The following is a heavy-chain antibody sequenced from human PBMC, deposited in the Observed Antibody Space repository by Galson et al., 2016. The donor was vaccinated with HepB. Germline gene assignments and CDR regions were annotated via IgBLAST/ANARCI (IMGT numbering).Heavy chain of an antibody. D-gene: IGHD3-10*01. J-gene: IGHJ5*02. CDR1: GVSVSSGSYY. CDR3: ARDRSQDWFDP. V-gene: IGHV4-61*01. CDR2: IHYSGST. Sequence: SETLSLTCTVSGVSVSSGSYYWSWIRQPPGKGLEWIGCIHYSGSTKYNPSLKSRVTISVDTSKNQFSLNLSSVTAADTAVYYCARDRSQDWFDPWGQGTLVTVSS.